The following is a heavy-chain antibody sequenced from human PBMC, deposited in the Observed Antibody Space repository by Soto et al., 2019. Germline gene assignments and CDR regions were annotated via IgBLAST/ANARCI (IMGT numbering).Heavy chain of an antibody. CDR2: ISSSSSTI. CDR1: GFTFSSYS. CDR3: ARGMYYYDSSGWAY. D-gene: IGHD3-22*01. Sequence: SGGPLRLSCAASGFTFSSYSMNWVRQAPGKGLERVSYISSSSSTIYYADSVKGRFTISRDNAKNSLYLQMNSLRDEDTAVYYCARGMYYYDSSGWAYWGQGTLVTVSS. V-gene: IGHV3-48*02. J-gene: IGHJ4*02.